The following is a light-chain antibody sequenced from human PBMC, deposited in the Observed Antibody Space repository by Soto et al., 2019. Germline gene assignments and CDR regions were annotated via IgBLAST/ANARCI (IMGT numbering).Light chain of an antibody. V-gene: IGKV1-5*03. Sequence: DIQMTQSPSTLSASVGDRVTITCRASQTISSWLAWYQQKPGKAPKLLIYQASILEGGVPSRFSGSGSGTEFTLTISSLQPDDFATYYCQQYNTYWTFGQGTKVEIK. CDR3: QQYNTYWT. CDR1: QTISSW. J-gene: IGKJ1*01. CDR2: QAS.